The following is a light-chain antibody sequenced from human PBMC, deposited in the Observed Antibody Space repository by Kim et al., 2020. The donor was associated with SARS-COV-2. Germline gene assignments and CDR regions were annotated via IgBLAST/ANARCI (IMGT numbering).Light chain of an antibody. CDR1: PGAMSSNN. Sequence: GQTGTTACTRRPGAMSSNNVQWYRHRPGSAPTTVIYENDQRPSGVPDRFSGSIDSSSNPASLTISGLKTEDEADNYCQSYDSSSEVFGGGTQLTVL. CDR2: END. V-gene: IGLV6-57*03. J-gene: IGLJ3*02. CDR3: QSYDSSSEV.